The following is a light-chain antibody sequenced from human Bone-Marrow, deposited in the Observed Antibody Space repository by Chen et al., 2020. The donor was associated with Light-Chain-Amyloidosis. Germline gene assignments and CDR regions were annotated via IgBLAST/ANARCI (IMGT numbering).Light chain of an antibody. Sequence: SALTQPASVSGSPGQSITISCTGTSSDVGGYNYVSWYQQHPGKAPKLMIYDVSNRPSRVSNRFSGSKSGNTASLTISGLQSEDEADYYCAAWDDSLNGWVFGGGTKLTVL. J-gene: IGLJ3*02. CDR2: DVS. V-gene: IGLV2-14*01. CDR1: SSDVGGYNY. CDR3: AAWDDSLNGWV.